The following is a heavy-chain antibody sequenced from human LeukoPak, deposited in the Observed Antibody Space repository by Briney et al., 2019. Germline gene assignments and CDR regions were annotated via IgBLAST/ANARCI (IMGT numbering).Heavy chain of an antibody. J-gene: IGHJ4*02. Sequence: GRSLRLSCAASGFTFSSYGMHWVRQAPGKGLEWVAVISYDGSNKYYADSVKGRFTISRDNSKNTLYLRMNSLRAEDTAVYYCAKDFYSYGYGDFDYWGQGTLVTVSS. CDR1: GFTFSSYG. D-gene: IGHD5-18*01. CDR3: AKDFYSYGYGDFDY. V-gene: IGHV3-30*18. CDR2: ISYDGSNK.